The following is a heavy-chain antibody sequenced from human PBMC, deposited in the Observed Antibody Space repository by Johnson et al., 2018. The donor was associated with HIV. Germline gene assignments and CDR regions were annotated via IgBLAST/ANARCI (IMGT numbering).Heavy chain of an antibody. CDR2: ISGSGDRA. CDR1: GFTFSSYA. J-gene: IGHJ3*01. V-gene: IGHV3-23*04. CDR3: AKDRIRSTAPDTFDV. D-gene: IGHD5-18*01. Sequence: VQLVESGGGLVQPGGSLRLSCAASGFTFSSYAMSWVRQAPGTGLEWVSAISGSGDRAYYADSVKGRFTISRDNSKNTLYLQMDSLRAVDTAVFYCAKDRIRSTAPDTFDVWGQGTMVTVSS.